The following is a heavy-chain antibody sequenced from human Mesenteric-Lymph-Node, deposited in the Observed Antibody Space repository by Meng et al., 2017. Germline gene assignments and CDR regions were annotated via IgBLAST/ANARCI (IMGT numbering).Heavy chain of an antibody. CDR2: IIPILGIA. CDR3: ARVDVGTNTAITH. CDR1: GGTFSSYT. V-gene: IGHV1-69*02. J-gene: IGHJ4*02. Sequence: SVKVSCKASGGTFSSYTISWVRQAPGQGLEWRGRIIPILGIANYAQKFQGRVTITADKSTSTAYMELSSLRSEDTAVYYCARVDVGTNTAITHWGQGTLVTVSS. D-gene: IGHD5-18*01.